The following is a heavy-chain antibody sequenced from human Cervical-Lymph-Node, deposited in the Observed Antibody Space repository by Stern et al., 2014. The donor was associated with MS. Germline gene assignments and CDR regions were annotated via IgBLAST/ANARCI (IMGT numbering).Heavy chain of an antibody. J-gene: IGHJ4*02. CDR2: LIPFFGAT. V-gene: IGHV1-69*01. CDR1: GDTFRSYA. D-gene: IGHD4-11*01. Sequence: VQLVESGSAVKKPGSSVKVSCKPSGDTFRSYALSWVRQAPGQGLEWGGGLIPFFGATRYGQKFQGRVTITPEESTGTAFMELTNLTSDDTAVYYCALRRSYYVYWGQGTLITVSS. CDR3: ALRRSYYVY.